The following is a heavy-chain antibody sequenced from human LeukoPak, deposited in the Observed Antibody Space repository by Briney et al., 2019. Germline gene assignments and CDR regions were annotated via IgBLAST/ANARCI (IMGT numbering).Heavy chain of an antibody. CDR2: IKQDGSEK. V-gene: IGHV3-7*01. CDR3: ARDSQGYCSGGSCYPVFDY. Sequence: GGSLRLSCAASGFTFSSYWMSWVRQAPGKGLEWVANIKQDGSEKYYVDSVKGRFTISRDNAKNSLYLQMNSLRAEDTAVYYCARDSQGYCSGGSCYPVFDYWGQGTLVTVSS. D-gene: IGHD2-15*01. CDR1: GFTFSSYW. J-gene: IGHJ4*02.